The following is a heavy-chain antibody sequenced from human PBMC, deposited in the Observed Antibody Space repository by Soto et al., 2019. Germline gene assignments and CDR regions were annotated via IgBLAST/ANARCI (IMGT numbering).Heavy chain of an antibody. Sequence: GGSLRLSCGASGFTFSSYAMSWVRQAPGKGLEWVSRLSGSGATTKYADSVEGRFTISRDNSKNTLYLQMDSLSAEDTAIYYCAKARCSDTDCYFPDTWGQGTLVTVSS. D-gene: IGHD2-21*02. CDR2: LSGSGATT. J-gene: IGHJ5*02. V-gene: IGHV3-23*01. CDR1: GFTFSSYA. CDR3: AKARCSDTDCYFPDT.